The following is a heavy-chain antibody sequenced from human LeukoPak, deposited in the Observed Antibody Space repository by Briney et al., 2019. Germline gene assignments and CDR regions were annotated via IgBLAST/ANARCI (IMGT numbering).Heavy chain of an antibody. CDR1: GFIVSSSY. Sequence: GESLGLSCAASGFIVSSSYMSWVRQPPGKRLEWGSVIYSGGSTYYSDSVKGRFTISRDNSKNTLSLQMNSLRAEDTAVYYCARDLYFYGSGSYPKDWGQGTLVTVSS. CDR3: ARDLYFYGSGSYPKD. V-gene: IGHV3-53*01. D-gene: IGHD3-10*01. CDR2: IYSGGST. J-gene: IGHJ4*02.